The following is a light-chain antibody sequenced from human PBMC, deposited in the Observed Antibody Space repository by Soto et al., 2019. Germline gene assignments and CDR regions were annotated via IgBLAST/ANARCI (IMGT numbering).Light chain of an antibody. CDR1: HSINNY. Sequence: IQMTQSPSSLSASVGDRVTICCGASHSINNYLNWYQQKPGTAPKPLIYAASSLQPGVPSRFNGSRSATDFTLTISSLQPEDSATYYCQQSYYIPRSFGQGTKLEIK. CDR2: AAS. J-gene: IGKJ2*03. CDR3: QQSYYIPRS. V-gene: IGKV1-39*01.